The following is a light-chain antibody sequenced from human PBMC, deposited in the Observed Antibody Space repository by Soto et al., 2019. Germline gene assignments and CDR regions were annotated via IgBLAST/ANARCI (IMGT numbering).Light chain of an antibody. CDR1: SSDVGAYNY. V-gene: IGLV2-14*01. J-gene: IGLJ1*01. Sequence: QLVLTQPASVSGSPGQSITISCTGTSSDVGAYNYVSWFQQHPDKAPKLMIYEVTNRPSGVSNRFSGSKSGNTASLTISGLQAEDEADYYCSSYTSTSTLVFGTGTKLTVL. CDR3: SSYTSTSTLV. CDR2: EVT.